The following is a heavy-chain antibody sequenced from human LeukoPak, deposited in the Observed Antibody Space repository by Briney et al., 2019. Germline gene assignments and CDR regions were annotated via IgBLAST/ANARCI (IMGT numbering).Heavy chain of an antibody. J-gene: IGHJ6*03. V-gene: IGHV3-74*01. CDR2: IKNDGTT. CDR1: GFTFSDSGLTFSDYW. D-gene: IGHD6-13*01. CDR3: ARDGRYSSSWHQYYYYMDV. Sequence: GGSLRLSCVASGFTFSDSGLTFSDYWMHWVRQAPGKGLVWVSRIKNDGTTIYADSVKGRFTISRDNAKNTLHLQMNSLRAEDTAVYYCARDGRYSSSWHQYYYYMDVWGKGTTVTVSS.